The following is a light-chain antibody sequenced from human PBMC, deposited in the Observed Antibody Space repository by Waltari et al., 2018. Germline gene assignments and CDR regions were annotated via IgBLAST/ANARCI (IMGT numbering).Light chain of an antibody. Sequence: QSVLTQPPSLSGTPGQRVTISCSGRNSNIGSNTVDWYQVLPGTAPKLLIHGNDQRPSGVPDRFSGSKFGASGSLAISGLQPEDESEYYCAAWDESLKGWVFGGGTRLTVL. CDR1: NSNIGSNT. J-gene: IGLJ3*02. V-gene: IGLV1-44*01. CDR2: GND. CDR3: AAWDESLKGWV.